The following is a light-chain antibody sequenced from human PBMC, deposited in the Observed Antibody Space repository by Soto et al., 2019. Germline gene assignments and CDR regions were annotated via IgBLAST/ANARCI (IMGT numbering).Light chain of an antibody. CDR3: SSYAGSNNWV. CDR2: EVT. CDR1: SSDVGGYNY. J-gene: IGLJ3*02. Sequence: QSVLTQPPSASGSPGQSVTFSCTGTSSDVGGYNYVSWYQQHPGRAPKLIIYEVTKRPSGVPDRFSGSKSVNTASLTVSGLQAEDEADYYCSSYAGSNNWVFGGGTQLTVL. V-gene: IGLV2-8*01.